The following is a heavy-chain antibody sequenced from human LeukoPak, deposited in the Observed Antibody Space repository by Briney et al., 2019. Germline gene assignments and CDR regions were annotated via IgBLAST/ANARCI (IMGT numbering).Heavy chain of an antibody. D-gene: IGHD6-13*01. J-gene: IGHJ6*03. CDR2: INHSGST. Sequence: SETLSLTCAVYGGSFSGYYWSWIRQPPGKGLEWIGEINHSGSTNYNPSLKSRVTISVDTSKNQFSLKLSSVPAADTAVYFCARGRVSSSTWYSTYYYYFYMDVWGKGPRSPSP. V-gene: IGHV4-34*01. CDR3: ARGRVSSSTWYSTYYYYFYMDV. CDR1: GGSFSGYY.